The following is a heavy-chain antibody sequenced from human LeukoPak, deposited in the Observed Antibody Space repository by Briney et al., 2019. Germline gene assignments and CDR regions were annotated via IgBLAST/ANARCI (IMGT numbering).Heavy chain of an antibody. J-gene: IGHJ4*02. CDR1: GGSISSYY. CDR2: IYYSGST. V-gene: IGHV4-59*01. CDR3: ARDGVVPARHYFDY. Sequence: SETLSLTCTVSGGSISSYYWSWIRQPPGRGLEWIGYIYYSGSTNYNPSLKSRVTISVDTSKNQFSLKLSSVTAADTAVYYCARDGVVPARHYFDYWGQGTLVTVSS. D-gene: IGHD3-3*01.